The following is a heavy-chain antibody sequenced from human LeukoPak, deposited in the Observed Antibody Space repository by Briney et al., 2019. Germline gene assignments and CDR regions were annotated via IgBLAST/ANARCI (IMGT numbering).Heavy chain of an antibody. V-gene: IGHV1-2*02. CDR1: GYTSTGYY. CDR3: ASTSLLIAGAGDYYYGMDV. D-gene: IGHD6-19*01. Sequence: ASVKVSCKASGYTSTGYYMHWVRQAPGQGLEWMGWINPHSGGTNYAQKFQGRVTMTRDTSISTAYMELSRLRSDDTAVYYWASTSLLIAGAGDYYYGMDVWGQGTTVTVSS. J-gene: IGHJ6*02. CDR2: INPHSGGT.